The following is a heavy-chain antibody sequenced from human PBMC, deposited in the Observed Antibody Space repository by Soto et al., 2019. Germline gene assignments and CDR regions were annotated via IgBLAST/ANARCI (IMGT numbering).Heavy chain of an antibody. V-gene: IGHV3-23*01. CDR3: AKMPSNTLRFFDY. D-gene: IGHD2-2*01. CDR2: LSGSGGST. J-gene: IGHJ4*02. CDR1: GFTFSSYA. Sequence: PGGSLRLSCTASGFTFSSYAMSWVRQAPGKGLEWVSTLSGSGGSTYYADSVKGRFTISRDNSKNTLFLQMNSLRAEDTAVYYCAKMPSNTLRFFDYWGQGTLVTVSS.